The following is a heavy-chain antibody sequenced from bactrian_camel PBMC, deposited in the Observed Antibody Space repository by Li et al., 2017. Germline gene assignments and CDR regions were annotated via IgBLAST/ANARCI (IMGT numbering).Heavy chain of an antibody. Sequence: VQLVESGGGSVQSGGSLRLSCAVSGSTPRWYCMGWFRQAEGKEREKVADISSLRSTSYADSVKGRFTISRDNAKNTLYLQMNSLAPEDTAMYLCAATARDTVFHLLKEKYDYWGQGTQVTVS. D-gene: IGHD3*01. CDR3: AATARDTVFHLLKEKYDY. V-gene: IGHV3S53*01. CDR1: GSTPRWYC. CDR2: ISSLRST. J-gene: IGHJ4*01.